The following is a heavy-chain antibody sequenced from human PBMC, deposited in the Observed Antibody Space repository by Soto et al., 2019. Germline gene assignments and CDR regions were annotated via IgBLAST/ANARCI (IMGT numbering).Heavy chain of an antibody. Sequence: QVQLVQSGAEVKKPGASVKVSCKASGYTFTSYGISWVRQAPGQGLEWMGWISAYNGNTNYAQKLQGRVTMTTDTPTSPAYMELRRLSSDDTAVYYWARAPRDVVVGGVGVWFDPWGQGTLVTVSS. CDR1: GYTFTSYG. CDR3: ARAPRDVVVGGVGVWFDP. CDR2: ISAYNGNT. V-gene: IGHV1-18*01. J-gene: IGHJ5*02. D-gene: IGHD2-15*01.